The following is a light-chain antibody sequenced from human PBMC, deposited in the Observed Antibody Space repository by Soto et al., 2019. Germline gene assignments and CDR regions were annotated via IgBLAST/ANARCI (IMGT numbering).Light chain of an antibody. CDR3: QSYDSSLTTYV. Sequence: QSALTQPPSASGSPGQSVTISCTGTSSDVGGYNFVSWYQQHPGRAPKLIIYEVSKRPSGVPDRFSGSKSGNTASLTVSRLQAEDEADYYCQSYDSSLTTYVFGTGTKLTVL. V-gene: IGLV2-8*01. J-gene: IGLJ1*01. CDR1: SSDVGGYNF. CDR2: EVS.